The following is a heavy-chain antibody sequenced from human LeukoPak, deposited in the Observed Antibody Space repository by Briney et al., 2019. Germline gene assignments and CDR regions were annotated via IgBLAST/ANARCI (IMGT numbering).Heavy chain of an antibody. V-gene: IGHV3-9*01. CDR1: GFTFDDYA. J-gene: IGHJ5*02. D-gene: IGHD6-19*01. CDR2: ISWNSGSI. Sequence: GGSLRLSCAASGFTFDDYAMHWVRQAPGKGLEWVSGISWNSGSIGYADSVKGRFTISRDNAKNSLYLQMNSLRAEDTALYYCAKDIRSGWYIWFDPWGQGTLVTVSS. CDR3: AKDIRSGWYIWFDP.